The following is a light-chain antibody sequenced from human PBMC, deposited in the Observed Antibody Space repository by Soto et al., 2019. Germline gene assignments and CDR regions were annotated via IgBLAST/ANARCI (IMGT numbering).Light chain of an antibody. Sequence: LTPSPGTLSLSPGEGATLSCPDSLNIYTKLAWYQKKSGQAPRRLIYGASTRAYGIPDRFSGSGSGTDFSLTINRLEPEDFAAYDWQQYAGSLYTFAQGTKGDIK. CDR2: GAS. CDR1: LNIYTK. CDR3: QQYAGSLYT. J-gene: IGKJ2*01. V-gene: IGKV3-20*01.